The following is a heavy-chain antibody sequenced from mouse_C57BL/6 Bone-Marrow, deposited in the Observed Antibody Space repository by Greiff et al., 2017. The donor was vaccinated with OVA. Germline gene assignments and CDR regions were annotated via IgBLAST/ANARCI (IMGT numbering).Heavy chain of an antibody. CDR3: AKLNWDGPPY. D-gene: IGHD4-1*02. Sequence: QVQLQQSGPGLVAPSQSLSITCTASGFSLTSYGVDWVRQPPGKGLEWLGVIWGGGSTNYYSALMSRLSISKDNSKSQVFLKMNSLQTDDTAMYYCAKLNWDGPPYWGQGTLVTVSA. V-gene: IGHV2-9*01. CDR1: GFSLTSYG. J-gene: IGHJ3*01. CDR2: IWGGGST.